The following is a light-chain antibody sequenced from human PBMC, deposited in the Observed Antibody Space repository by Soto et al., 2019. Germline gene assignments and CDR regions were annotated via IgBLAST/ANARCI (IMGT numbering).Light chain of an antibody. V-gene: IGKV1-5*03. CDR3: QQYHIYSGT. CDR2: KAS. Sequence: DIQMTQSPSTLSSSVGDRVTLTCRASQTIDSWLAWYQQRPGKPPNLLSYKASTLASGVPSRFRGSGSGTEFTLTINSLQPDDFATYYCQQYHIYSGTFGQGTKVDIK. J-gene: IGKJ1*01. CDR1: QTIDSW.